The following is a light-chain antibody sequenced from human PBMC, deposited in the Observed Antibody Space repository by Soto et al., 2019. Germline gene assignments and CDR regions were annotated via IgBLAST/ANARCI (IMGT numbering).Light chain of an antibody. V-gene: IGLV2-14*01. CDR3: SSYTTSSTLV. J-gene: IGLJ1*01. CDR1: SSDVGGYKY. Sequence: QSALTQPASVSGSPGQSITVSCTGTSSDVGGYKYVSWYQHHPCRAPKLMIYEVSNRPSGVSHRFSGSKSGNTASLTISGLQPEDEADYYCSSYTTSSTLVFGTGTKLTVL. CDR2: EVS.